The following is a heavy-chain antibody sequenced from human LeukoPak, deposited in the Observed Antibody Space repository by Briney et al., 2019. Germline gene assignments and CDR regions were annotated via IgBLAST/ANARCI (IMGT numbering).Heavy chain of an antibody. J-gene: IGHJ4*02. CDR2: VSAYNGNT. D-gene: IGHD4-17*01. CDR3: ARGAGSYGDYSLWLGY. V-gene: IGHV1-18*01. Sequence: ASVKVSCKASGYTFSGYGFSWVRQAPGQGLDWMGWVSAYNGNTIYAQSYQGRVTMTTDTSTSTTYMELRSLRPDDTAVYYCARGAGSYGDYSLWLGYWGQGTLVTVSS. CDR1: GYTFSGYG.